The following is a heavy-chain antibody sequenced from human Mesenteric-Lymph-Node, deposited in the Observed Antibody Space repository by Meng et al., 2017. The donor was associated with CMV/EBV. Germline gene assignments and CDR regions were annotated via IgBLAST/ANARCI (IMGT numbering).Heavy chain of an antibody. J-gene: IGHJ3*02. CDR1: NHW. CDR3: AREPETYCRGVSCYSDDAFDI. Sequence: NHWMSWVRQAPGKGLEWVANIKQDGSEKYYVDSVKGRFTISRDNAKNSLYLQMNSLRAEDTAVYYCAREPETYCRGVSCYSDDAFDIWGQGTMVTVSS. CDR2: IKQDGSEK. D-gene: IGHD2-15*01. V-gene: IGHV3-7*01.